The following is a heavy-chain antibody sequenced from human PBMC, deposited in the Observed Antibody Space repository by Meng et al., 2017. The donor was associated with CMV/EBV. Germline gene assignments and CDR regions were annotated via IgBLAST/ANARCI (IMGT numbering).Heavy chain of an antibody. CDR3: AGDLLGSGVWRYSNAFDI. CDR1: GYTFTSYY. CDR2: INPSGGST. J-gene: IGHJ3*02. Sequence: ASVKVSCKASGYTFTSYYMHWVRQAPGQGLEWMGIINPSGGSTSYAQKFQGRVTMTRDTSTSTVYMELSSLRSEDAAVYYCAGDLLGSGVWRYSNAFDIWGQGTMVTVSS. D-gene: IGHD3-10*01. V-gene: IGHV1-46*01.